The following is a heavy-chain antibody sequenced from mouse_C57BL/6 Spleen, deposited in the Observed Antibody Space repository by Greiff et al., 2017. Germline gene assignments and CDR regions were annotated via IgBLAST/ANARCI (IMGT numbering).Heavy chain of an antibody. D-gene: IGHD1-1*01. V-gene: IGHV5-17*01. J-gene: IGHJ2*01. CDR3: ARSSLYYFDY. CDR1: GFTFSDYG. CDR2: ISSGSSTI. Sequence: EVMLVESGGGLVKPGGSLKLSCAASGFTFSDYGMHWVRQAPEKGLEWVAYISSGSSTIYYADTVKGRFTISRDNAKNTLFLQMTSLRSEDTAMYYCARSSLYYFDYWGQGTTLTVSS.